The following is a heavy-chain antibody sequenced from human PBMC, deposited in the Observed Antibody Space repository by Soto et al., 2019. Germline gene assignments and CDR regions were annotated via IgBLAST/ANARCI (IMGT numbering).Heavy chain of an antibody. CDR2: IDPSDSYT. J-gene: IGHJ4*02. V-gene: IGHV5-10-1*01. CDR3: ARHEGFDY. Sequence: EVQLVQSGAEVKKSGESLRISCKGSGYRFTTYWINWVRLMPGKGLEWMGRIDPSDSYTNYSPSFQGHVTISADKSISTAYLQWNNLKASDTAMYYCARHEGFDYWGQGTLVTVSS. CDR1: GYRFTTYW.